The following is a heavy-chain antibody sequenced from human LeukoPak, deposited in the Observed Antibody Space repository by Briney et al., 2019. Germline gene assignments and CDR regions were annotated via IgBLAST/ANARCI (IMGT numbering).Heavy chain of an antibody. J-gene: IGHJ6*02. V-gene: IGHV1-8*01. D-gene: IGHD3-3*01. Sequence: GASVKVSFTASGYTFTSYDINWVRQATGQGLEWMGWMNPNSDNTGYAQKFQGRVTMTRNTSISTAYMELSSLRSEDTAVYYCARAGTGVVINRRRSLGMDVWGQGTTVTVSS. CDR1: GYTFTSYD. CDR2: MNPNSDNT. CDR3: ARAGTGVVINRRRSLGMDV.